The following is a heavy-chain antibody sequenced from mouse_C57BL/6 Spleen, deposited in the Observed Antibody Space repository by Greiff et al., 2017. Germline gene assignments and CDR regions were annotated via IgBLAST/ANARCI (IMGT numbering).Heavy chain of an antibody. J-gene: IGHJ3*01. V-gene: IGHV1-69*01. CDR3: ARFGYDTAY. CDR2: IDPSDSYT. D-gene: IGHD2-2*01. CDR1: GYTFTSYW. Sequence: QVQLQQPGAELVMPGASVKLSCKASGYTFTSYWMHWVKQRPGQGLEWIGEIDPSDSYTNYNQKFKGKSTFTVDKSSSTAYMQLSSLTSEDSAVYYCARFGYDTAYWGQGTLVTVSA.